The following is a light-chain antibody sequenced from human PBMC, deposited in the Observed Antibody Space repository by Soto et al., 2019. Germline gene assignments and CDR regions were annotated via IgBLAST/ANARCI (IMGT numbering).Light chain of an antibody. CDR2: EVT. CDR3: CSYAGSNKV. J-gene: IGLJ3*02. Sequence: QSALTQPPSASGSPGQSVTISCTGTSSDVGGYDYVSWYQQHPGKAPKLLIYEVTKRPSGVPDRFSGSKSGNTASLTVSGLQADDEADYCCCSYAGSNKVFGGGTKVTVL. V-gene: IGLV2-8*01. CDR1: SSDVGGYDY.